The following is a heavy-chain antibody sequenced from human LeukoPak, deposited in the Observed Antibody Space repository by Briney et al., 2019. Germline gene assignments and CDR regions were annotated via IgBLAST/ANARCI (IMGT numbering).Heavy chain of an antibody. Sequence: PGGSLRLSCAASGFIFNNYAMNWVRRSPGKARDWVSIVSNSDTDTSYPDSVKGRFLTSRDNSKTTVYLQTNSLRAEETVVYYCAKGRAGNFIAYWGQGTPATVPS. CDR1: GFIFNNYA. J-gene: IGHJ4*02. CDR3: AKGRAGNFIAY. CDR2: VSNSDTDT. D-gene: IGHD3-16*01. V-gene: IGHV3-23*01.